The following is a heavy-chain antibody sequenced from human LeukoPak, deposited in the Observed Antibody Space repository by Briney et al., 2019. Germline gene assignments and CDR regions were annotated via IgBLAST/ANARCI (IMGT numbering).Heavy chain of an antibody. V-gene: IGHV3-53*01. Sequence: GGSLRLSCATSGFTVRSNYMSWVRQAPGKGLECVSFVYSDGSTTYADSVKGRFAISRDNFKNTLYPQMNSLRAEDTAIYYCARAGTYGSYDAFDIWGLGTMVTVSS. CDR1: GFTVRSNY. CDR2: VYSDGST. CDR3: ARAGTYGSYDAFDI. D-gene: IGHD3-10*01. J-gene: IGHJ3*02.